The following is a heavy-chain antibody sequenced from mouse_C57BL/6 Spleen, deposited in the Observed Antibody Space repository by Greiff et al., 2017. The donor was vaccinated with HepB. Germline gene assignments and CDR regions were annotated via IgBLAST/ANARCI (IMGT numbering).Heavy chain of an antibody. Sequence: QVQLKQSGPELVKPGASVKISCKASGYAFSSSWMNWVKQRPGKGLEWIGRIYPGDGDTNYNGKFKGKATLTADKSSSTAYMQLSSLTSEDSAVYFCARGLGGYAMDYWGQGTSVTVSS. J-gene: IGHJ4*01. V-gene: IGHV1-82*01. CDR1: GYAFSSSW. CDR2: IYPGDGDT. D-gene: IGHD4-1*01. CDR3: ARGLGGYAMDY.